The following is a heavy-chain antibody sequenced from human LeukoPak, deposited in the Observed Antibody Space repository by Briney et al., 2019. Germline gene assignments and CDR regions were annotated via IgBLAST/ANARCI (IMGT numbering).Heavy chain of an antibody. J-gene: IGHJ5*02. CDR2: ISSSGSTI. Sequence: PGGSLRLSCAASGFTFSSYAMHWVRQAPGKGLEWVSYISSSGSTIYYADSVKGRFTISRDNAKNSLYLQMDSLRAEDTAVYYCARGLRLLWFGESWGQGTLVTVSS. CDR1: GFTFSSYA. D-gene: IGHD3-10*01. CDR3: ARGLRLLWFGES. V-gene: IGHV3-48*04.